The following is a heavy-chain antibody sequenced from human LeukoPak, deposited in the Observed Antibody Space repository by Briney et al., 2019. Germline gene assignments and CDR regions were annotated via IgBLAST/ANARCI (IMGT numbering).Heavy chain of an antibody. J-gene: IGHJ4*02. D-gene: IGHD2-2*01. CDR3: TKDRGWAVPATSFDY. V-gene: IGHV3-23*01. CDR2: ISGSGGST. CDR1: GFTYRNYA. Sequence: GGSLRLSCAASGFTYRNYAMSWVRQASGKGLEWVSAISGSGGSTYYADSVKGRFTISRDNSKNTLYLQMNSLRAEDTAVYYCTKDRGWAVPATSFDYWGQGTLVTVSS.